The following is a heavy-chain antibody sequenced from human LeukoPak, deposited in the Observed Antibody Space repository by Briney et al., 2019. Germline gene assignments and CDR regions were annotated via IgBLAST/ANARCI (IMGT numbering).Heavy chain of an antibody. V-gene: IGHV3-53*01. CDR2: IYSGGST. CDR1: GFTFSSYW. CDR3: ARATTTRTRFDY. J-gene: IGHJ4*02. D-gene: IGHD4-17*01. Sequence: GGSLRLSCAASGFTFSSYWMNWARQAPGKGLEWVSVIYSGGSTYYADSVKGRFTISRDNSKNTLYLQMNSLRDEDTAVYFCARATTTRTRFDYWGQGTLVTVSS.